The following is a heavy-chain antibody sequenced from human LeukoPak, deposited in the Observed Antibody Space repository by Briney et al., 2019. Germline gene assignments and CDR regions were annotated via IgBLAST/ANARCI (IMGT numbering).Heavy chain of an antibody. J-gene: IGHJ6*03. Sequence: PGGSLRLSCAASGFTFSSYGMHWVRQAPGKGLEWVAFIRYDGSNKFYADSVKGRSTFSRDNSKNTLYLQMNSLRTEDSAMYYCAKAGYCSTTGCPDYYYMDVWGKGTTVTVSS. CDR1: GFTFSSYG. CDR3: AKAGYCSTTGCPDYYYMDV. CDR2: IRYDGSNK. V-gene: IGHV3-30*02. D-gene: IGHD2-2*01.